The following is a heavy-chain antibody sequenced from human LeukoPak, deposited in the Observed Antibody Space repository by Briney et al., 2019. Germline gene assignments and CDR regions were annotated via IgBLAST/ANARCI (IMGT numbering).Heavy chain of an antibody. D-gene: IGHD5-12*01. J-gene: IGHJ4*02. Sequence: GGSLRLSCAASELTFNTFGMTWVRQPPGKGLEWVANINRDGSEKNYVDSVRGRFTISRDNTKNSLYLQMNSLTVEDTAVYYCGRGPGYRSDYWGQGTLVTVSS. CDR2: INRDGSEK. CDR3: GRGPGYRSDY. CDR1: ELTFNTFG. V-gene: IGHV3-7*05.